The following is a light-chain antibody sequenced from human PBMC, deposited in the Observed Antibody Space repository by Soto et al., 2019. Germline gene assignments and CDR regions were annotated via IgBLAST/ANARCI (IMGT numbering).Light chain of an antibody. CDR2: EVN. J-gene: IGLJ1*01. V-gene: IGLV2-14*01. Sequence: QSALTQPDSVSGSPGQSIAISCTGTSSDIGRYSYVSWYQQHPGTAPKLMIFEVNGRPSGVSDRFSGSKSGNTASLTISGLQPEDEADYYCSSFSSSSTPYVFGTGTKVTVL. CDR1: SSDIGRYSY. CDR3: SSFSSSSTPYV.